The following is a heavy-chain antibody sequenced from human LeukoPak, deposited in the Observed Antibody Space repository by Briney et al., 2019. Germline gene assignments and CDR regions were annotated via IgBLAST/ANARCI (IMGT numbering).Heavy chain of an antibody. CDR1: GFTFSSYG. J-gene: IGHJ6*02. V-gene: IGHV3-30*02. CDR3: AKDGGSRIYYYYYGMDV. Sequence: GGSLRLSCAASGFTFSSYGMHWVRQAAGKGLEWVAFIRYDGSNKYYADSVKGRFTISRDNSKNTLYLQMNSLRAEDTAVYYCAKDGGSRIYYYYYGMDVWGQGTRSPSP. CDR2: IRYDGSNK. D-gene: IGHD2-2*01.